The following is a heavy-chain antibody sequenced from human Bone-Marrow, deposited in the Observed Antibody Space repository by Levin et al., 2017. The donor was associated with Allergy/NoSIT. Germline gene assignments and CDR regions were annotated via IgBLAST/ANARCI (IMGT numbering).Heavy chain of an antibody. CDR3: ARAYSSLSSLDY. V-gene: IGHV5-51*01. J-gene: IGHJ4*02. D-gene: IGHD6-19*01. CDR1: GYTFTSYW. CDR2: IYPGDSDT. Sequence: SGGSLRLSCKGSGYTFTSYWIAWVRQMPGKGLEWMGIIYPGDSDTRYSPSFQGQVTISADKSISTAFLQWSSLKASDTAMYYCARAYSSLSSLDYWGQATLVTVSS.